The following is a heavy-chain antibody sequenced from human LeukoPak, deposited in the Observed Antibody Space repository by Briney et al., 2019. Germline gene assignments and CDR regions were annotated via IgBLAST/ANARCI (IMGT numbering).Heavy chain of an antibody. CDR1: GFTFSSYG. CDR2: ISGSGGST. V-gene: IGHV3-23*01. D-gene: IGHD6-19*01. Sequence: QPGGSLRLSCAASGFTFSSYGMSWVRQAPGKGLEWVSAISGSGGSTYYADSVKGRFTISRDNSKNTLYLQMNSLRAEDTAVYYCAHSRYSSGRGAFEYWGQGTLVTVSS. J-gene: IGHJ4*02. CDR3: AHSRYSSGRGAFEY.